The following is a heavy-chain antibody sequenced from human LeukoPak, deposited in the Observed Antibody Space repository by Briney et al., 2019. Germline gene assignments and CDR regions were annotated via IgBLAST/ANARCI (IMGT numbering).Heavy chain of an antibody. CDR3: ARDNGSGYDY. CDR2: IIPIFGTA. J-gene: IGHJ4*02. CDR1: GYTFTSYG. D-gene: IGHD3-3*01. Sequence: ASVNVSCTASGYTFTSYGISWVRQAPGQGLEWMGGIIPIFGTANYAQKFQGRVTITTDESTSTAYMELSSLRSEDTAVYYCARDNGSGYDYWGQGTLVTVSS. V-gene: IGHV1-69*05.